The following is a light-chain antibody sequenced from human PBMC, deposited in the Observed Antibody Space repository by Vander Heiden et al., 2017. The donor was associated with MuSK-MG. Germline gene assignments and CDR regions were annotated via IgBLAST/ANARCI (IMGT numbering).Light chain of an antibody. CDR3: QQRSRWPLT. CDR1: QSVSSL. V-gene: IGKV3-11*01. J-gene: IGKJ5*01. Sequence: EIVLTQSPATLSLSPGERATLSCRASQSVSSLLAWYQQKPGQAPRLLIDATSNRATGIPARFSGSGSETDFTLTISSLEPEDFAVYYCQQRSRWPLTFGQGTRMEIK. CDR2: ATS.